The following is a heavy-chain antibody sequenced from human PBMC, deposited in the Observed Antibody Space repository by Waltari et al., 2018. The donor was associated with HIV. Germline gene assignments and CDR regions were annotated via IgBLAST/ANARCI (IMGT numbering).Heavy chain of an antibody. J-gene: IGHJ5*02. Sequence: QVNLQQWGAGLLRPSETLSLTCADYGGTFHNYSLPWIRQSPQKGLEWMGEGDDRGITTNNPSLESRLTLSVDKSKNQFSMKLKSVTAADMAIYYCARGSSTGWDGGGGLDPWGQGTPVIISS. CDR1: GGTFHNYS. D-gene: IGHD6-19*01. CDR2: GDDRGIT. CDR3: ARGSSTGWDGGGGLDP. V-gene: IGHV4-34*01.